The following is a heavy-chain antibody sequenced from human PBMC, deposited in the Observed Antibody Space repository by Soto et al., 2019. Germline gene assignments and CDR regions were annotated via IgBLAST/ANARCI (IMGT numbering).Heavy chain of an antibody. D-gene: IGHD2-2*01. CDR3: ARRGYCSSTSCYEMGYDGIDV. CDR1: GGRRTSKK. V-gene: IGHV5-10-1*01. Sequence: FGGRRTSKKNYWARLMPGKGLEWKGRIEPSDSYINYSPYFQGHVTFPVNYSISTAYLQWSSLKASDTAMDFCARRGYCSSTSCYEMGYDGIDVWGQGTTVTVS. J-gene: IGHJ6*02. CDR2: IEPSDSYI.